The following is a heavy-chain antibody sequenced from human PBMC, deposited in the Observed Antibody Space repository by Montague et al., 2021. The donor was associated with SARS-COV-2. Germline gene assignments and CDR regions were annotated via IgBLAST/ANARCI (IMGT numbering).Heavy chain of an antibody. J-gene: IGHJ4*03. D-gene: IGHD2-8*01. CDR1: GGSISSYY. V-gene: IGHV4-59*08. CDR2: IYYSGST. CDR3: ARLAVGYCTNGVCYTAFDY. Sequence: SETLSLTCTVSGGSISSYYWSWIRQPPGKGLEWIGYIYYSGSTNRNPSLKSRVTISVDTSKNQFSLKLSSVTAADTAVYYCARLAVGYCTNGVCYTAFDYWGQGTLVTVSS.